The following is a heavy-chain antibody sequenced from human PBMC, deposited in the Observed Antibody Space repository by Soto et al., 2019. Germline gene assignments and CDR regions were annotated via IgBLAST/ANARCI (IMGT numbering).Heavy chain of an antibody. Sequence: EVQLVESGGGLVQPGGSLRLSCEGSGFTFSGHYMDWVHQAPGKGLEWLGRIRNKPNGHTTAYAASVKGRFTISRDESNNLVYLQMTSLKGEDTALYYCSATGITAPLFEYWGQGTLVAVSS. D-gene: IGHD2-21*02. J-gene: IGHJ4*02. CDR3: SATGITAPLFEY. CDR1: GFTFSGHY. CDR2: IRNKPNGHTT. V-gene: IGHV3-72*01.